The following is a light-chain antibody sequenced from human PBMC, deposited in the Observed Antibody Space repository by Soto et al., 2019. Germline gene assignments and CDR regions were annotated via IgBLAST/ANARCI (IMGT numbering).Light chain of an antibody. CDR1: QSVNTY. CDR2: DTS. V-gene: IGKV3-15*01. CDR3: QQYNNWPRLT. J-gene: IGKJ4*01. Sequence: EIVLTQSPATLSLSPGERATLSCRASQSVNTYLAWYQHKPGQAPRLLIFDTSTRATGIPARFSGSGSGTEFTLTISSLQSEDFAVYYCQQYNNWPRLTFGGGTKVGIK.